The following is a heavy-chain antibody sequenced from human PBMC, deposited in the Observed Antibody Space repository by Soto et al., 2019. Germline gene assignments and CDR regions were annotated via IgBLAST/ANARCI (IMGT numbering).Heavy chain of an antibody. CDR2: IYYSGST. Sequence: SETLSLTCTVSGGSISSGGYYWSWIRQHPGKGLEWIGYIYYSGSTYYNPSLKSRVTISVDTSKNQFSLKLSSVTAADTAVYYCARDPVSESYYYGMDVWGQGTTVTVSS. J-gene: IGHJ6*02. D-gene: IGHD1-26*01. CDR1: GGSISSGGYY. CDR3: ARDPVSESYYYGMDV. V-gene: IGHV4-31*03.